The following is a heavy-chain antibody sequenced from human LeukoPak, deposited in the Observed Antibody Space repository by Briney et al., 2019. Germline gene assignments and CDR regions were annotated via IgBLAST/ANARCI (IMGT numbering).Heavy chain of an antibody. CDR3: ARGETAMVPGPDYYGMDV. D-gene: IGHD5-18*01. J-gene: IGHJ6*02. V-gene: IGHV1-69*06. CDR1: GGTFSSYA. CDR2: IIPIFGAA. Sequence: VASVKVSCKASGGTFSSYAISWVRQAPGQGLEWMGGIIPIFGAANYAQKFQGRVTITADKSTTTTYMELRSLRSEDTAVYFCARGETAMVPGPDYYGMDVWGQGTTVTVSS.